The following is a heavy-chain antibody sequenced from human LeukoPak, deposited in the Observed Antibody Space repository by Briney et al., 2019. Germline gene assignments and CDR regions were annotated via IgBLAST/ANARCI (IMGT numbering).Heavy chain of an antibody. D-gene: IGHD5-12*01. CDR2: ISAYNGKT. Sequence: GASVKVSCKASGYTFTSYGINWVRQAPGQGREWMGWISAYNGKTNYAQKLQGRVTMTTDTSTSTACMELRSLRSDDTAVYYCARDDALVATGSFDCWGQGTLVTVSS. J-gene: IGHJ4*02. V-gene: IGHV1-18*01. CDR1: GYTFTSYG. CDR3: ARDDALVATGSFDC.